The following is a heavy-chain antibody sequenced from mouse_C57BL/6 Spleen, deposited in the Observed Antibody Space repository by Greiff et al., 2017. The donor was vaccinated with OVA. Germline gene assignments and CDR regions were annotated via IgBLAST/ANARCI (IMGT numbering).Heavy chain of an antibody. J-gene: IGHJ2*01. CDR2: IYPRSGNT. CDR3: AREKVDGYYDY. V-gene: IGHV1-81*01. D-gene: IGHD2-3*01. CDR1: GYTFTSYG. Sequence: VQLKESGAELARPGASVKLSCKASGYTFTSYGISWVKQRTGQGLEWIGEIYPRSGNTYYNEKFKGKATLTADKSSSTAYMELRSLTSEDSAVYFCAREKVDGYYDYWGQGTTLTVSS.